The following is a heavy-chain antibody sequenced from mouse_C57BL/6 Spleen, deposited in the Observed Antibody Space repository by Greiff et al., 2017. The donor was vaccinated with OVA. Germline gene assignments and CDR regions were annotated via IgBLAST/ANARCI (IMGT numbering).Heavy chain of an antibody. CDR3: ARQDYYGSSYAYSYIDV. D-gene: IGHD1-1*01. J-gene: IGHJ1*03. CDR2: ISSGSSTI. V-gene: IGHV5-17*01. Sequence: EVMLVESGGGLVKPGGSLKLSCAASGFTFSDYGMHWVRQAPEKGLEWVAYISSGSSTIYYADTVKGRFTISRDNAKNTLFLQMNSLSSDDTAMYYCARQDYYGSSYAYSYIDVWGTGTTVTVSS. CDR1: GFTFSDYG.